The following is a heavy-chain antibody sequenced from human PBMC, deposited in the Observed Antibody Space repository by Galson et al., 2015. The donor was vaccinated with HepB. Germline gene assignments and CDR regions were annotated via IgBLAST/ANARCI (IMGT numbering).Heavy chain of an antibody. Sequence: SLRLSCAASGFTFSHAWMSWVRQAPGKGLEWVGRIKNNTAGGTADYAAPVNGRFTVSRDDSNNTKSVKMDSLKIEDTDAYYCTTVLTPHDTFADGYFQHWGQGTLVSVSS. CDR2: IKNNTAGGTA. J-gene: IGHJ1*01. CDR3: TTVLTPHDTFADGYFQH. CDR1: GFTFSHAW. D-gene: IGHD2/OR15-2a*01. V-gene: IGHV3-15*01.